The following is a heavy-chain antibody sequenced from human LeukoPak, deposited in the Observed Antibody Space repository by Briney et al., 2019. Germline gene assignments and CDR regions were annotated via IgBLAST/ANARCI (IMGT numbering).Heavy chain of an antibody. Sequence: PGGSLRLSCAASGFTFSSYGMHWVRQAPGKGLEWVAFIRYDGSNKYYADSVKGRFTISRDNSKNTLYLQMNSLRAEDTAVYYCTSRELTMVRGTPPFDYWGQGTLVTVSS. CDR1: GFTFSSYG. CDR2: IRYDGSNK. V-gene: IGHV3-30*02. CDR3: TSRELTMVRGTPPFDY. J-gene: IGHJ4*02. D-gene: IGHD3-10*01.